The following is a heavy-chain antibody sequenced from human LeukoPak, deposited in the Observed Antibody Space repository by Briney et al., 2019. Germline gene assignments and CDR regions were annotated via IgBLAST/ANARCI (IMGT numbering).Heavy chain of an antibody. V-gene: IGHV3-74*01. CDR2: INSDGGWT. Sequence: GGSLRLSCAASGSYWMHWVRQAPGKGLVWVSHINSDGGWTSYADSVKGRFTISKDNAKNTVYLQMNNLRAEDTAVYYCVSFYETYWGRGTLVTVSS. J-gene: IGHJ4*02. CDR3: VSFYETY. D-gene: IGHD2-2*01. CDR1: GSYW.